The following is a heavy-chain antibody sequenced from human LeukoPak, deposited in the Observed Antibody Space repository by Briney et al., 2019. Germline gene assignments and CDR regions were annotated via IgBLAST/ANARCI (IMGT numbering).Heavy chain of an antibody. V-gene: IGHV3-48*03. Sequence: GGSLRLSCAASGFTFSSYEMNWVRQAPGKGLEWVSYISSSGSTIYYADSVKGRFAISRDNAKNSLYLQMNSLRAEDTAVYYCAELGITMLRGVWGKGTTVTISS. CDR1: GFTFSSYE. D-gene: IGHD3-10*01. CDR3: AELGITMLRGV. J-gene: IGHJ6*04. CDR2: ISSSGSTI.